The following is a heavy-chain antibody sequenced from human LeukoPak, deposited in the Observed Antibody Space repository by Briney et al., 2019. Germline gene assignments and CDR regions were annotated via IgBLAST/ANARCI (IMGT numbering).Heavy chain of an antibody. CDR2: IIPIFGTA. J-gene: IGHJ6*03. Sequence: GASVKVSCKASGGTLSSYAISWVRQAPGQGLEWTGGIIPIFGTANYAQKFQGRVTITTDESTSTAYMELSSLRSEDTAVYYCASSGQVPAATYYYYYMDVWGKGTTVTVSS. V-gene: IGHV1-69*05. CDR3: ASSGQVPAATYYYYYMDV. D-gene: IGHD2-2*01. CDR1: GGTLSSYA.